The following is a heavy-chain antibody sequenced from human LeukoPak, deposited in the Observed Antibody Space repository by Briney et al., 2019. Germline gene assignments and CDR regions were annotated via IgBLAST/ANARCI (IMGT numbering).Heavy chain of an antibody. D-gene: IGHD6-13*01. CDR3: ARYSSSWYSPFDF. Sequence: PGRSLRLSCAASGFTVSNYYMGWVRQAPGKGLEWVSVIYTGGTTYYADSVKGRLTISRDNSKNTLYLQMNSLRAEDTAVYYCARYSSSWYSPFDFWGQGTLVTVSS. CDR2: IYTGGTT. J-gene: IGHJ4*02. CDR1: GFTVSNYY. V-gene: IGHV3-53*01.